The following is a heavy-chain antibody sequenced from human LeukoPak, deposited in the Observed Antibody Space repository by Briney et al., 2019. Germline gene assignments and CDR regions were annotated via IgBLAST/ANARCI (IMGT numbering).Heavy chain of an antibody. V-gene: IGHV1-2*02. CDR1: GYTFTGYY. CDR3: ARGPYYGSGRRGYYFDY. J-gene: IGHJ4*02. CDR2: INPNSGGT. D-gene: IGHD3-10*01. Sequence: GASVKVSCKASGYTFTGYYMHWVRQAPGQGLEWMGWINPNSGGTNYAQKFQGRVTMTRHTSISTAYMELSRLRSDDTAVYYCARGPYYGSGRRGYYFDYWGQGTLVTVSS.